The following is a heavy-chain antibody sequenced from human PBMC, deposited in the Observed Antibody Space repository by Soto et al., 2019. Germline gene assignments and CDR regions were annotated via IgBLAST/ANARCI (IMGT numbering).Heavy chain of an antibody. D-gene: IGHD3-22*01. V-gene: IGHV5-10-1*01. CDR2: IDPSDSYT. J-gene: IGHJ6*02. Sequence: GESLKISCKGSGYSFTSYWISWVRQMPGKGLEWMGRIDPSDSYTNYSPSFQGHVTISADKSISTAYLQWSSLKASDTAMYYCARLKYYDSSGKSHSNYYYYYGMDVWGQGTTVPVSS. CDR1: GYSFTSYW. CDR3: ARLKYYDSSGKSHSNYYYYYGMDV.